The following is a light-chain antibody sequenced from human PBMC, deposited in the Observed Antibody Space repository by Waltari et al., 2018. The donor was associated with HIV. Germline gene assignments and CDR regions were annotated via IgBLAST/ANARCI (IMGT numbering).Light chain of an antibody. Sequence: QSALTQPASVSGSPGQSNTIPCTGTSSDVGSDNVVSWYQQHPCKAPKLLIYEVSKGPSGVSNRFSGSKSGNTASLTISGLQAEDEADYYCCSYAGSSYVFGTGTKVTVL. V-gene: IGLV2-23*02. CDR3: CSYAGSSYV. CDR1: SSDVGSDNV. J-gene: IGLJ1*01. CDR2: EVS.